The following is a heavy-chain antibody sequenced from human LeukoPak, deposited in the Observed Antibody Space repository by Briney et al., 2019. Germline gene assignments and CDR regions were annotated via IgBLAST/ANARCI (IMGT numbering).Heavy chain of an antibody. CDR1: GYTFTTYY. D-gene: IGHD6-19*01. Sequence: ASVKVSCKASGYTFTTYYMHWVRQAPGQGLEWMGMINPSDGGTSYAQKFQGRVTMTRDTSTSTVYMELSSLRSDDTAVYYCARGSEGFDPWGQGTLVTVSS. CDR2: INPSDGGT. V-gene: IGHV1-46*01. CDR3: ARGSEGFDP. J-gene: IGHJ5*02.